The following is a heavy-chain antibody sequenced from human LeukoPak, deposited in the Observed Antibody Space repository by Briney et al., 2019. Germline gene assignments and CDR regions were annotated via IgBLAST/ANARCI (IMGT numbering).Heavy chain of an antibody. CDR3: ARHVVAVGFDY. CDR1: GFTFSTYT. J-gene: IGHJ4*02. D-gene: IGHD3-22*01. CDR2: ITSSSSYI. Sequence: PGGSLRLSRAASGFTFSTYTMNWVRQAPGKGLEWVSSITSSSSYIYYAESVKGRFTISRDNAKNSLYLQMNSLRVEDTAVYYCARHVVAVGFDYWGQGTLVTVSS. V-gene: IGHV3-21*01.